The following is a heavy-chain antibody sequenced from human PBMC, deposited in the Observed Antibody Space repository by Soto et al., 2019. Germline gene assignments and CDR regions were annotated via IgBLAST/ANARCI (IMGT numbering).Heavy chain of an antibody. CDR1: GYSFTSYW. CDR3: ARRRYYDRSGFGWFDP. J-gene: IGHJ5*02. V-gene: IGHV5-51*01. Sequence: GESLKISCKGSGYSFTSYWIGLVRQMPGKGLEWMGIIYPGDSDTRYSPSFQGQVTISADKSISTVYLQWSSLKASDTAMYYCARRRYYDRSGFGWFDPWGQGTLVTVSS. D-gene: IGHD3-22*01. CDR2: IYPGDSDT.